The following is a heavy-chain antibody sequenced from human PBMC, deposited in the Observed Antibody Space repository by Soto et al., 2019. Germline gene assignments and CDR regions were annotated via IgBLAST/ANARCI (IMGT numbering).Heavy chain of an antibody. J-gene: IGHJ6*02. CDR3: ARFTVTYRIPNHYYYGMDV. V-gene: IGHV1-69*12. CDR2: FIPIFGTA. D-gene: IGHD4-4*01. Sequence: QVQLVQSGAEVKKPGSSVKVSCKASVGTFSSYAISWVRQAPGQGLEWMGGFIPIFGTANYAQKFQGRVTITADESTSTAYMELSSLRSEDTAVYYCARFTVTYRIPNHYYYGMDVWGQGTTVTVSS. CDR1: VGTFSSYA.